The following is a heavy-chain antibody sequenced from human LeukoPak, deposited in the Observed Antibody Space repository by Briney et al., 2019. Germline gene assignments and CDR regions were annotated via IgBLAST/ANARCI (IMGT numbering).Heavy chain of an antibody. Sequence: PGGSLRLSCVASGFTFSSHGMHWVHQAPGKGLEWVAFIRYDGSNKYYADSVKGRFTISRDNSKNTLYLQMNSLRAEDTAVYYCAKDKYGRITPIVVSYTFDMWGQGTMVTVSP. J-gene: IGHJ3*02. D-gene: IGHD3-22*01. CDR3: AKDKYGRITPIVVSYTFDM. V-gene: IGHV3-30*02. CDR1: GFTFSSHG. CDR2: IRYDGSNK.